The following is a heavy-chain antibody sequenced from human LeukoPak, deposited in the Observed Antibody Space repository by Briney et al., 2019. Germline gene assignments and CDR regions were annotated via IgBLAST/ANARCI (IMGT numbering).Heavy chain of an antibody. CDR3: ARQDETGQGWFDP. J-gene: IGHJ5*02. V-gene: IGHV1-2*02. D-gene: IGHD1-14*01. CDR2: INPNSGGT. CDR1: GYTFTGYY. Sequence: ASVKVSCKASGYTFTGYYMHWVRQAPGQGLEWMGWINPNSGGTNYAQTLQGRVTMTRDTSISTAYMELSRLRADDTAVYYCARQDETGQGWFDPWGQGTLVTVSS.